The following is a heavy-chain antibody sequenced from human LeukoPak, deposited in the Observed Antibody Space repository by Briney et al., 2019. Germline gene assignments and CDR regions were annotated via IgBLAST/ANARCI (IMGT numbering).Heavy chain of an antibody. Sequence: SGGSLRLSCAAFGFTFSDYYMAWIRQAPGKGLEWVSFISGSGYNIYSADSVRGRFTLSRDNANNSLYLQMNRLRAEDTAVYYCAKDPPHSDRSIYSDNSWGQGTLVTVSS. V-gene: IGHV3-11*01. CDR1: GFTFSDYY. CDR2: ISGSGYNI. CDR3: AKDPPHSDRSIYSDNS. D-gene: IGHD1-26*01. J-gene: IGHJ4*02.